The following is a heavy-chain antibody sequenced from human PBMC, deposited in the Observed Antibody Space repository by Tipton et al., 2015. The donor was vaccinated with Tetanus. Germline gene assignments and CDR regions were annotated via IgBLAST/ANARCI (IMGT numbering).Heavy chain of an antibody. Sequence: GSLRLSCAASGFTFSNSWMTWVRQAPGKWLEWVANMNQDGSEIYYVDSVKGRFTISRDNVKRSLYLQMNSLRAEDTAIYYCAKGVAPVWEWSFDLWGRGTLVTVSS. V-gene: IGHV3-7*01. CDR2: MNQDGSEI. D-gene: IGHD3-3*01. J-gene: IGHJ2*01. CDR1: GFTFSNSW. CDR3: AKGVAPVWEWSFDL.